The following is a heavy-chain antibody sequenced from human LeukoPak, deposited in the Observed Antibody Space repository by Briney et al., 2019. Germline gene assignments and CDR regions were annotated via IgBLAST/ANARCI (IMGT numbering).Heavy chain of an antibody. D-gene: IGHD1-1*01. Sequence: GGSLRLSCAASGFTFSNAWMSWVRQAPGKGLEWVGRIKSKTDGGTTVYAAPVKGRFTISRDDSKNTLYLQMNSLKTEDTAVYYCTTDKLERRNFDYWGQGTLVTVSS. J-gene: IGHJ4*02. CDR3: TTDKLERRNFDY. V-gene: IGHV3-15*01. CDR2: IKSKTDGGTT. CDR1: GFTFSNAW.